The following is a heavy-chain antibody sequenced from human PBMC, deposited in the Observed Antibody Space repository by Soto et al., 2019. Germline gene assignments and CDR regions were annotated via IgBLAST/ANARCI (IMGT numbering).Heavy chain of an antibody. CDR3: ARARGYCSSTSCYYYMDV. CDR2: TYPGDSDT. Sequence: PGESLKISCKGSGYSFTSYWIGWVRQMPGKGLEWMGITYPGDSDTRYSPSFQGQVTISADKSISTAYLQWSSLKASDTAMYYCARARGYCSSTSCYYYMDVWGKGTTVTVSS. J-gene: IGHJ6*03. D-gene: IGHD2-2*01. V-gene: IGHV5-51*01. CDR1: GYSFTSYW.